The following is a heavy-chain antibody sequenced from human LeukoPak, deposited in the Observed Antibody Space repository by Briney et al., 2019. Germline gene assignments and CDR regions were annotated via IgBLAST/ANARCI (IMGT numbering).Heavy chain of an antibody. CDR2: IKTDGSEK. J-gene: IGHJ6*03. Sequence: GGSLRLSCEGSGFTFSNYWMGWVRQAPGKGLQWVANIKTDGSEKYYVDSVKGRFTISRDNAKNSLYLQMNSLRAEDTAVYYCARAYKDIVVVPAANYYYMDVWGKGTTVTVSS. CDR3: ARAYKDIVVVPAANYYYMDV. CDR1: GFTFSNYW. V-gene: IGHV3-7*01. D-gene: IGHD2-2*01.